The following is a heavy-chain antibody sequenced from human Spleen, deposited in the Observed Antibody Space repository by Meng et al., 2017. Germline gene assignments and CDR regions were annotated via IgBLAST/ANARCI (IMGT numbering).Heavy chain of an antibody. CDR2: VSNDGNSG. J-gene: IGHJ2*01. CDR3: ARESPFWYFDL. Sequence: LVETGGGVVQPAGTLRLHCATSGFTFTDNVMHWVRQAPGKGLEWVAIVSNDGNSGCYADSVKGRFTISRDKSKNTLYLQMNNLRAEDTAVYYCARESPFWYFDLWGRGTLVTVSS. CDR1: GFTFTDNV. V-gene: IGHV3-30-3*01.